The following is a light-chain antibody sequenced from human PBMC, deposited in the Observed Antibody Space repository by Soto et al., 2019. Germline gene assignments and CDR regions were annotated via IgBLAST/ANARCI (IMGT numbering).Light chain of an antibody. CDR1: QGMSSY. V-gene: IGKV1-9*01. J-gene: IGKJ5*01. CDR3: QQCSTYPVT. Sequence: DIQLTQSPSLLSTSVGDRVTITCRASQGMSSYLAWYQQKPGKAPKLLIYEASTLQSGVPSRFSGSGSGTEFTLTISSLQPEDFATYYCQQCSTYPVTFGQGTRLEI. CDR2: EAS.